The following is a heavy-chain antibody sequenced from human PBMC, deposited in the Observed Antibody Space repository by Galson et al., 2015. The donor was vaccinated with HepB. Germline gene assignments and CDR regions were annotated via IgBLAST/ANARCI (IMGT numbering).Heavy chain of an antibody. CDR1: GFTFNSYA. J-gene: IGHJ4*02. V-gene: IGHV3-23*01. D-gene: IGHD5-18*01. CDR3: AKDRWPGTAMVT. Sequence: SLRLSCAASGFTFNSYAMSWARQAPGKGLEWVSVISGSGTGTYYADSVTGRFSISRDNSKNTVYLQMNSLRVEDTAVYYCAKDRWPGTAMVTWGQGTLVTVSS. CDR2: ISGSGTGT.